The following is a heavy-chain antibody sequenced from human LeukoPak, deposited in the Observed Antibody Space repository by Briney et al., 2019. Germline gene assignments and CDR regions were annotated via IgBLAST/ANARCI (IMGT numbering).Heavy chain of an antibody. J-gene: IGHJ4*02. V-gene: IGHV4-31*03. CDR2: IHYSGNT. CDR1: SGPITSGAHY. Sequence: SETLSLTCTVSSGPITSGAHYWSWIRQHPGKGLEWIGYIHYSGNTYYKSSLKSRVSLSIDTSKNQFSLQLSSVTAADTAVCYCARNTSGNGDFEYWGQGTLVTVSS. CDR3: ARNTSGNGDFEY. D-gene: IGHD1/OR15-1a*01.